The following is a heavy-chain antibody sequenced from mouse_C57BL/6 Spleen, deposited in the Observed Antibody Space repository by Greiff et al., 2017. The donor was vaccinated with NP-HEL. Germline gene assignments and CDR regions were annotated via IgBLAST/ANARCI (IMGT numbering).Heavy chain of an antibody. V-gene: IGHV1-54*01. CDR1: GYAFTNYL. CDR3: ARYTLYYFDY. J-gene: IGHJ2*01. D-gene: IGHD5-1-1*01. CDR2: INPGSGGT. Sequence: VKLQESGAELVRPGTSVKVSCKASGYAFTNYLIEWVKQRPGQGLEWIGVINPGSGGTNYNEKFKGKATLTADKSSSTAYMQLSSLTSEDSAVYFCARYTLYYFDYWGQGTTLTVSS.